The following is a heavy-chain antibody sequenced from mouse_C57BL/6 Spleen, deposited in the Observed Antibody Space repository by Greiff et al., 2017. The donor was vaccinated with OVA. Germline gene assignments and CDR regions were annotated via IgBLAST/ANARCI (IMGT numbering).Heavy chain of an antibody. Sequence: QVQLQQPGAELVKPGASVKMSCKASGYTFTSYWITWVKQRPGQGLEWIGDIYPGSGSTNYNEKFKSKATLTVDTSSSTAYMQLSSLTSEDSAVYYCARGQEDYDGFAYWGQGTLVTVSA. CDR1: GYTFTSYW. CDR3: ARGQEDYDGFAY. V-gene: IGHV1-55*01. J-gene: IGHJ3*01. CDR2: IYPGSGST. D-gene: IGHD2-4*01.